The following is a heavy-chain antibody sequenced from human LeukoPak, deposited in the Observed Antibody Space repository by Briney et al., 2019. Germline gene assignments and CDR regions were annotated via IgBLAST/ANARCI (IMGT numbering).Heavy chain of an antibody. D-gene: IGHD5-18*01. CDR1: GFTFSSYG. Sequence: GGSLRLSCAASGFTFSSYGMSWVRQAPGEGLEWVSAISGSGDSTYYADSVKGRFTISRDNSKNTLYLQMNSLRAEDTAVYYCAKTSYSYGFSYFDYWGQGNLVTVSS. CDR3: AKTSYSYGFSYFDY. J-gene: IGHJ4*02. CDR2: ISGSGDST. V-gene: IGHV3-23*01.